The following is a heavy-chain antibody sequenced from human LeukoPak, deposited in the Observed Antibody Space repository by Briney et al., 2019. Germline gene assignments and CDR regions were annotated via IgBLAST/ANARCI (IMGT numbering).Heavy chain of an antibody. Sequence: GGALRLSCEASGVSCSDSWMSWVRQAPGKGLEWVANMNQDGSEKDYVDSVKGRFTISRDNARNSLYLQMGSLRAEDTAVYYCATYTHWVAGDVWGQGTSVTVSS. CDR3: ATYTHWVAGDV. J-gene: IGHJ6*02. D-gene: IGHD3-16*01. CDR1: GVSCSDSW. V-gene: IGHV3-7*01. CDR2: MNQDGSEK.